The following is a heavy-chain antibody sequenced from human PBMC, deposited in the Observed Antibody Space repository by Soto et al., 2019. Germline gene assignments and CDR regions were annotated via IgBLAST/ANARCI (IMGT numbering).Heavy chain of an antibody. CDR1: GYTFTSYD. CDR3: ARDSSAMVRGAIDY. J-gene: IGHJ4*02. V-gene: IGHV1-8*01. Sequence: ASVKVSCKASGYTFTSYDINWVRQATGQGLEWMGWMNPNSGNTGYAQKFQGRVTMTRNTSISTAYMELSSLRSEDTAVYYCARDSSAMVRGAIDYWGQGTLVTVSS. CDR2: MNPNSGNT. D-gene: IGHD3-10*01.